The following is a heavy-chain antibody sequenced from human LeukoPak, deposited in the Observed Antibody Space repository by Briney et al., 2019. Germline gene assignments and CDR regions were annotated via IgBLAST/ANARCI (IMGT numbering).Heavy chain of an antibody. J-gene: IGHJ4*02. Sequence: SETLSLTCSVYGDSMSSSSFYWGWIRQPPGKGLEWIASIYYSGNTFYNPSLKSRVTISVDKFRNRFSLKLASVTAADTAVYYCATGETGSTLGGYWGQGTLVTVSS. D-gene: IGHD1-1*01. CDR3: ATGETGSTLGGY. CDR1: GDSMSSSSFY. V-gene: IGHV4-39*01. CDR2: IYYSGNT.